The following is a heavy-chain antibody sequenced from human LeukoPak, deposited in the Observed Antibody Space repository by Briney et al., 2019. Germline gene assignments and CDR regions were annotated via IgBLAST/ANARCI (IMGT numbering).Heavy chain of an antibody. CDR1: GFTFSNYW. D-gene: IGHD2-15*01. J-gene: IGHJ2*01. CDR3: ARDASPGYFDL. V-gene: IGHV3-74*01. Sequence: GSLRLSCAVSGFTFSNYWMHWVRQGPGEGLAWVSRITNDGSATGYADSVKGRFTISRDNAKNTLYLHMDSLSPEDTAVYYCARDASPGYFDLWGRGTLVTVSS. CDR2: ITNDGSAT.